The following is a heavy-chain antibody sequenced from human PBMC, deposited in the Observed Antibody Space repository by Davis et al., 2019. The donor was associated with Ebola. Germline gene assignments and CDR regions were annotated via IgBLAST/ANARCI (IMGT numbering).Heavy chain of an antibody. J-gene: IGHJ4*02. CDR1: GFTFSSYW. CDR3: VREGRAAAGTGYFDY. CDR2: IKRDGSEK. Sequence: PGGSLRLSCAASGFTFSSYWMHWVRQAPGKGLECVAHIKRDGSEKYYEDSVKGRFTISRDSAKNSLYLQMNSLRAEDTAVYYCVREGRAAAGTGYFDYWGQGTLVTVSS. D-gene: IGHD6-13*01. V-gene: IGHV3-7*03.